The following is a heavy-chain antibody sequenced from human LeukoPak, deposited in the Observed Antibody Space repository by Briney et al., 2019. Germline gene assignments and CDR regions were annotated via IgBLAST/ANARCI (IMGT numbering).Heavy chain of an antibody. Sequence: GGSLRLFCAASGLSLSTYVMSWVRQAPGKGLEWVSTISGSGGSTFYADSVKGRFTISRDISKNMLYLQMNNLRAEETAVYYSAGRGPMITFGGVIAYFQYWGQGTLVTVSS. CDR3: AGRGPMITFGGVIAYFQY. V-gene: IGHV3-23*01. CDR2: ISGSGGST. D-gene: IGHD3-16*02. CDR1: GLSLSTYV. J-gene: IGHJ4*02.